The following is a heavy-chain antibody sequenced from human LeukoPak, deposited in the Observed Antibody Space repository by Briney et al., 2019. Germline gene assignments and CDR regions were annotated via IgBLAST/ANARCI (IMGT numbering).Heavy chain of an antibody. J-gene: IGHJ4*02. CDR2: MNPNSGNT. D-gene: IGHD2-15*01. V-gene: IGHV1-8*01. Sequence: SLNVSCKASGYTFTSYDINWVRQGTGQGLEWMGWMNPNSGNTGYAQKFQGRVTMTRNTSISTAYMELSSLRSEDTAVYYCARLYCSGGSCYSGYWGQGTLVTVSS. CDR1: GYTFTSYD. CDR3: ARLYCSGGSCYSGY.